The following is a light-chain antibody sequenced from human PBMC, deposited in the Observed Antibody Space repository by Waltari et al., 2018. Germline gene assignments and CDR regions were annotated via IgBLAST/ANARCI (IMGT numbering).Light chain of an antibody. CDR3: QAWDSNIVV. V-gene: IGLV3-1*01. CDR2: QAT. CDR1: RLAEKS. Sequence: HELMQAPSVSVSPGQQATITRSAHRLAEKSACWSQQKPGQSPVLIIYQATKRPSGIPERFSASHAGNTAILTISVTQSVDEADYYCQAWDSNIVVFGGGTKLTVL. J-gene: IGLJ2*01.